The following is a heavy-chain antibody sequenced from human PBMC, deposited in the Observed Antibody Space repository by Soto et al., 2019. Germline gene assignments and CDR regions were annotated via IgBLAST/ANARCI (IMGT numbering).Heavy chain of an antibody. CDR1: GFTISCFA. Sequence: RSLRLSSAASGFTISCFAMSGVRQAPGKGLEWVSAISGSGGSTYYADSVKGRFTISRDNSKNTLYLQMNSLRAEDTAVYYCAKDQEGEYSGFVFDYWGQGTLVTVSS. CDR3: AKDQEGEYSGFVFDY. CDR2: ISGSGGST. V-gene: IGHV3-23*01. J-gene: IGHJ4*02. D-gene: IGHD5-12*01.